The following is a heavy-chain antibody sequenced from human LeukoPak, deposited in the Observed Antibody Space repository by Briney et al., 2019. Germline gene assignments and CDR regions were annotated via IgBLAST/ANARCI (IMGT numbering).Heavy chain of an antibody. CDR1: GGSISSYY. D-gene: IGHD2-21*02. CDR3: ARDGLRYCGGDCPPNWFDP. J-gene: IGHJ5*02. Sequence: PSETLSLTCTVSGGSISSYYWSWIRQPAGKGLEWIGRIYTSGSTNYNPSLKSRVTMSVDTSKNQFSLKLSSVTAADTAVYYCARDGLRYCGGDCPPNWFDPWGQGTLVTVSS. V-gene: IGHV4-4*07. CDR2: IYTSGST.